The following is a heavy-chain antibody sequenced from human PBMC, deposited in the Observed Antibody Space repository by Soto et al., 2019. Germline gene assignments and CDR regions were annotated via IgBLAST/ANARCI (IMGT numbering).Heavy chain of an antibody. CDR3: ARPLLGPPETLDF. CDR1: GGSISSYY. V-gene: IGHV4-59*08. CDR2: IYYSGST. J-gene: IGHJ4*02. Sequence: PSETLSLTCTVSGGSISSYYWSWIRQPPGKGLEWIGYIYYSGSTNYNPSLKSRVTISVDTSKNQFSLKLSSVTAADTAVYYCARPLLGPPETLDFWGQGTLVTVPQ.